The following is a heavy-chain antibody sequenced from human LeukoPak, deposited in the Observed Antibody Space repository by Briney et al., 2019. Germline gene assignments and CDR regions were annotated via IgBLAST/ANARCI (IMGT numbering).Heavy chain of an antibody. CDR3: AREPSSSLYYYYYYYMDV. D-gene: IGHD6-6*01. V-gene: IGHV4-59*12. CDR2: IYYSGST. CDR1: GGSISSYY. Sequence: PSETLSLTCTVSGGSISSYYWSWIRQPPGKGLEWIGYIYYSGSTNCNPSLKSRVTISVDTSKNQFSLKLSSVTAADTAVYYCAREPSSSLYYYYYYYMDVWGKGTTVTVSS. J-gene: IGHJ6*03.